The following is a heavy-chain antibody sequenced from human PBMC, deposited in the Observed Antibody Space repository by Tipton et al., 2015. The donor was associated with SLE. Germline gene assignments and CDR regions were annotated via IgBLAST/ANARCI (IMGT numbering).Heavy chain of an antibody. CDR3: ARGREWNWSPYYMDV. V-gene: IGHV4-59*02. J-gene: IGHJ6*03. CDR2: VYGTGNT. CDR1: GASVRNHY. Sequence: TLSLTCTVSGASVRNHYWSWIRQSPGKGLEWIGYVYGTGNTDYNPPLKSRVTLSVDTSKNQFSLQLTSVTAADTAVYYCARGREWNWSPYYMDVWGKGTTVTVSS. D-gene: IGHD1-1*01.